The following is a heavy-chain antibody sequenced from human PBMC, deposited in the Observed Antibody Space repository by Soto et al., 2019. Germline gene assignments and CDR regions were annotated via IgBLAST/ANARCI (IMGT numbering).Heavy chain of an antibody. V-gene: IGHV3-23*01. CDR3: ARRPDAFDI. CDR2: INNSGHYT. J-gene: IGHJ3*02. CDR1: TLRFSDHT. Sequence: GGSLRLSCTTSTLRFSDHTMSWVRQAPGKGLEWVSDINNSGHYTYYADSVKGRCTISRDNSKNAMFLQMHNLRVQDTAMYYCARRPDAFDIWGQGTMVTVSS.